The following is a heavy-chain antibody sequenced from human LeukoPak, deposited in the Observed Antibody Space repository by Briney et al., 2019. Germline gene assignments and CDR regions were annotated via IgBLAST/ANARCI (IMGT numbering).Heavy chain of an antibody. D-gene: IGHD4-11*01. CDR3: ARDQTTRGPY. Sequence: PGGSLRLSCAASGFTFSSYSMNWVRQAPGKGLEWVSSISSSSSYIYYADSVKGRFTISRDNAKNSLYLQMNSLRAENTAVYYCARDQTTRGPYWGQGTLVTVSS. J-gene: IGHJ4*02. CDR2: ISSSSSYI. V-gene: IGHV3-21*01. CDR1: GFTFSSYS.